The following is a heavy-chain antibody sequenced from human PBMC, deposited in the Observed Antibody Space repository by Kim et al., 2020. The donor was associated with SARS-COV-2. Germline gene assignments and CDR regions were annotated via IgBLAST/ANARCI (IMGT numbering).Heavy chain of an antibody. D-gene: IGHD3-22*01. CDR2: IYSGGST. CDR3: ARDALDRYYYDSSGYWAERSYWYFDR. Sequence: GGSLRLSCAASGFTVSSNYMSWVRQAPGKGLEWVSVIYSGGSTYYADSVKGRFTISRDNSKNTLYLQMNSLRAEDTAVYYCARDALDRYYYDSSGYWAERSYWYFDRWGRGTLVTVSS. V-gene: IGHV3-53*01. CDR1: GFTVSSNY. J-gene: IGHJ2*01.